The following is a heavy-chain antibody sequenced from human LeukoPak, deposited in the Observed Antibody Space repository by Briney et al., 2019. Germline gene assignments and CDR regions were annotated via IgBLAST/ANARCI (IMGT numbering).Heavy chain of an antibody. D-gene: IGHD4-17*01. CDR3: ARDYHTYGDYHAFDI. Sequence: GGSLRLSCAASGFTFSSYAMHWVRQAPGKGLEWVAVISYDGSNKYYADSVKGRFTISRDNSKNTLYLQMNSLRAEDTAVYYCARDYHTYGDYHAFDIWGQGTMVTVSS. V-gene: IGHV3-30*04. CDR1: GFTFSSYA. J-gene: IGHJ3*02. CDR2: ISYDGSNK.